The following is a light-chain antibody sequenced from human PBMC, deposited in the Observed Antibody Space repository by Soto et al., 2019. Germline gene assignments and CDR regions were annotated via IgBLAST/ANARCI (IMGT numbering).Light chain of an antibody. CDR2: EVT. J-gene: IGLJ1*01. CDR1: SSDVGSYNL. V-gene: IGLV2-23*02. Sequence: QSVLTQPASVSGSPGQSITISCTGSSSDVGSYNLVSWYQQHPGKAPKLMIYEVTKRPSGVSNRFSGSKSGNTASLSISGLQAEDEADYYCCSYGGSTTCYVFGTGTKVTVL. CDR3: CSYGGSTTCYV.